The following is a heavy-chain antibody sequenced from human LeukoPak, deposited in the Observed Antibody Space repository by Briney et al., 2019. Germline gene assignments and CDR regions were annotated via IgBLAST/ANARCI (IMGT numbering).Heavy chain of an antibody. Sequence: GGSLRLSCAASGFTFSSYSMNWVRQAPGKGLEWVSSISSSSSYIYYADSVKGRFTISRDNAKNSLYLQMNSLRAEDTAVYYCARVYSTIFGVVRNWFDPGGRGTLVTVSS. D-gene: IGHD3-3*01. CDR1: GFTFSSYS. V-gene: IGHV3-21*01. CDR2: ISSSSSYI. CDR3: ARVYSTIFGVVRNWFDP. J-gene: IGHJ5*02.